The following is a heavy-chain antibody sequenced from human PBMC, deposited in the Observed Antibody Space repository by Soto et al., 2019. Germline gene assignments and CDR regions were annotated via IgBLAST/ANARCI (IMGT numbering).Heavy chain of an antibody. D-gene: IGHD3-10*01. CDR3: ARGSFPVDSTYHYGMDV. V-gene: IGHV1-3*01. CDR2: INAGNGNT. CDR1: GFTFSTSA. Sequence: QVQLVQSGAEVKKPGASVSVSCEASGFTFSTSAIHWVRQAPGQRLEWMGWINAGNGNTRYSQKFQGRVTITRDTSASTVYVDLCSLESEDTAVYYCARGSFPVDSTYHYGMDVWGPGTTVTVSS. J-gene: IGHJ6*02.